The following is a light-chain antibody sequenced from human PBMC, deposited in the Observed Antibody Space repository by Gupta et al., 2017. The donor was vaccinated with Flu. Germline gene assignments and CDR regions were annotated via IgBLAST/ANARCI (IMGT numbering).Light chain of an antibody. CDR2: QAS. V-gene: IGKV1-5*03. Sequence: DIQMTQSPSTLSASVGDRVTFTCRASQTISSWLAWYQHKPGKAPTLLIYQASSLESGVSSRFSGSGSGTEFTLTISSLQPDDFANYYCQQYNSYPITFGQGTRLEIK. CDR1: QTISSW. J-gene: IGKJ5*01. CDR3: QQYNSYPIT.